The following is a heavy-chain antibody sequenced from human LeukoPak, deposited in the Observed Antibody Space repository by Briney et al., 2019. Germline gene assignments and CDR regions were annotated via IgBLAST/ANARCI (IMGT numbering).Heavy chain of an antibody. Sequence: ASVKVSCKASGYTFTSYAMNWARQAPGQGLEWLGWINTNTGNPTYAQGFTGRFVFSLDTSVSTAYLQISSLKAEDTAVYYCARGARPLLYPRSSFDYWGQGTLVTVSS. J-gene: IGHJ4*02. V-gene: IGHV7-4-1*02. CDR2: INTNTGNP. CDR3: ARGARPLLYPRSSFDY. CDR1: GYTFTSYA. D-gene: IGHD3-3*01.